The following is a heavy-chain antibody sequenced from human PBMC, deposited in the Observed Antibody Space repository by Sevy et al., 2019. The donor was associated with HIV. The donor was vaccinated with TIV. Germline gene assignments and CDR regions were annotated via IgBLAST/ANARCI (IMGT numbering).Heavy chain of an antibody. V-gene: IGHV4-39*01. CDR1: GGSISSSSYY. CDR2: IYYSGGSGST. Sequence: SETLSLTCTVSGGSISSSSYYWGWIRQPPGKGLEWIGSIYYSGGSGSTYYNPSLKSRVTISVDTSKNQFSLKLSSVTAADTAVYYCARHAYGDYLSWGQGTLVTVSS. D-gene: IGHD4-17*01. J-gene: IGHJ4*02. CDR3: ARHAYGDYLS.